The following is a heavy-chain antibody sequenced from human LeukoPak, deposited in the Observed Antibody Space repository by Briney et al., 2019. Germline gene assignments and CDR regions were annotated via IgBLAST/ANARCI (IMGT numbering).Heavy chain of an antibody. V-gene: IGHV1-69*05. CDR3: ARGGLIVATLEFDP. CDR1: GGTFSSYA. CDR2: IIPIFGTA. J-gene: IGHJ5*02. D-gene: IGHD5-12*01. Sequence: ASVKVSCKASGGTFSSYAISWVRQAPGQGLEWMGGIIPIFGTANYAQKLQGRVTMTTDTSTSTAYMELRSLRSDDTAVYYCARGGLIVATLEFDPWGQGTLVTVSS.